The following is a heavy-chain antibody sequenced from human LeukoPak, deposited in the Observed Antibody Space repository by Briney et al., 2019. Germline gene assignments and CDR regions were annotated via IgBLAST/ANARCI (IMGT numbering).Heavy chain of an antibody. Sequence: ASVKVSCXASGYTFTSYDINWVRQASGQGLEWMGWMNPNSGNTGYAQKFQGRVTMTRNTSISTAYMELSSLRSEDTAVYYCARDYDSSGYYRMGNDYWGQGTLVTVSS. CDR2: MNPNSGNT. J-gene: IGHJ4*02. CDR3: ARDYDSSGYYRMGNDY. D-gene: IGHD3-22*01. V-gene: IGHV1-8*01. CDR1: GYTFTSYD.